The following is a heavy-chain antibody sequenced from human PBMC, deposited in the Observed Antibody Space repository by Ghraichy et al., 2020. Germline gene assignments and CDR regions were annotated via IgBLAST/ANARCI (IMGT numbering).Heavy chain of an antibody. Sequence: GGSLRLSCAASGFTFSSYAMSWVRQAPGKGLEWVSTISGSAGSTYYADSVKGRFTISRDNYKNTLYLQMNSLRAEDTAVYYCAKEGQRYSSSWYFDYWGQGTLVTVSS. J-gene: IGHJ4*02. D-gene: IGHD6-13*01. CDR3: AKEGQRYSSSWYFDY. CDR1: GFTFSSYA. CDR2: ISGSAGST. V-gene: IGHV3-23*01.